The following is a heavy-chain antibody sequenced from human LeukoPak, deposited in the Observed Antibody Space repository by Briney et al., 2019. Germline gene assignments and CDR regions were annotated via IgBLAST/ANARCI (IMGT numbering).Heavy chain of an antibody. J-gene: IGHJ6*02. V-gene: IGHV3-23*01. CDR3: AKAASSSWPSYQYGMDV. D-gene: IGHD6-13*01. Sequence: GGSLRLSCAASGFISSSYSMSWVRQAPGKGLEWVSVITGSGKNTYYADSVKGRFTISKDNSKNTVYPQMNDLRVDDTAVYYCAKAASSSWPSYQYGMDVWGQGTTVTVSS. CDR2: ITGSGKNT. CDR1: GFISSSYS.